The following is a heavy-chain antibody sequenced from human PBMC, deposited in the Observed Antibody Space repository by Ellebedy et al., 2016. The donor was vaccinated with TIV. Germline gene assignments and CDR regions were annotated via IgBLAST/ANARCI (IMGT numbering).Heavy chain of an antibody. CDR2: IYYTIRSS. CDR1: GSSISDYY. J-gene: IGHJ4*02. Sequence: SETLSLTCTVSGSSISDYYWTWIRQPPGKGLEWIGYIYYTIRSSNYSPSLKSRFTISVDTSKNQVSLKLSSLTAADTAVYYCARHIVVPTPGFEYWGQGALVTVSS. D-gene: IGHD1-26*01. V-gene: IGHV4-59*08. CDR3: ARHIVVPTPGFEY.